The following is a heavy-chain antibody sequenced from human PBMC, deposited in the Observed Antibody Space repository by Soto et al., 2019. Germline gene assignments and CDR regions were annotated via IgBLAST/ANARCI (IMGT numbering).Heavy chain of an antibody. D-gene: IGHD6-13*01. Sequence: QVQLQESGPGLVRPSGTVSLTCAVSGLSISSDNWWSWVRQPPGKGLEWIVDIHHSGSTNYNPSLKSRVTMSVVPSKDLFSLTLNSVTAADTAFYYCARDQGSHPGDWGQGTLVSVSS. CDR3: ARDQGSHPGD. CDR1: GLSISSDNW. J-gene: IGHJ4*02. CDR2: IHHSGST. V-gene: IGHV4-4*02.